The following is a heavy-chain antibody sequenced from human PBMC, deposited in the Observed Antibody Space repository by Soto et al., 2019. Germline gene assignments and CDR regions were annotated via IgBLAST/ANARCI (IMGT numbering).Heavy chain of an antibody. J-gene: IGHJ6*02. CDR3: ARTDCSSTSCYNYYYYGMDV. D-gene: IGHD2-2*01. CDR2: IIPIFGTA. V-gene: IGHV1-69*13. Sequence: VASVKVSCKASGGTFSSYAISWVRQAPGQGLEWMGGIIPIFGTANYAQKFQGRVTITADESTSTAYMELSSLRSEDSAVFYCARTDCSSTSCYNYYYYGMDVWGQGTTVTVSS. CDR1: GGTFSSYA.